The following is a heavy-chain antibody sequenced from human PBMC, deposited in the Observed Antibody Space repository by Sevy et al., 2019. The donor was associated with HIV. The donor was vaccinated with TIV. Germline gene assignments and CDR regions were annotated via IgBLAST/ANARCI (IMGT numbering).Heavy chain of an antibody. Sequence: SETLSLTCTVFSDSVSTGDYFWRLSRQPPGEGLEWIGYIYYSGSTSYNLSLKSRVTISLDTSKNPFSLILSSMTTADTAIYYCARERRMGSSYFDLWGQGALVTVSS. J-gene: IGHJ4*02. CDR3: ARERRMGSSYFDL. CDR1: SDSVSTGDYF. CDR2: IYYSGST. V-gene: IGHV4-61*08. D-gene: IGHD3-10*01.